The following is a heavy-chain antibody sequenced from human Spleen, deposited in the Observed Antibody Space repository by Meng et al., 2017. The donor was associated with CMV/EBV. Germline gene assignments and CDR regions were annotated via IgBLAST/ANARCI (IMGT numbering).Heavy chain of an antibody. CDR3: ARALSSGWYSFDY. CDR2: IWYDGSNK. V-gene: IGHV3-33*01. Sequence: GGSLRLSCAASGFTFSSHGMHWVRQAPGKGLEWVAVIWYDGSNKYYADSVKGRFTISRDNSKNTVYLQMNSLRAEDTAVYYCARALSSGWYSFDYWGQGTLVTVSS. CDR1: GFTFSSHG. D-gene: IGHD6-19*01. J-gene: IGHJ4*02.